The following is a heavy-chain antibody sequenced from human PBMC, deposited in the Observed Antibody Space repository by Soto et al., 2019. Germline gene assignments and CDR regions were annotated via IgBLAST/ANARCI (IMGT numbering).Heavy chain of an antibody. CDR3: ARDPSSSRWFDP. V-gene: IGHV4-4*02. Sequence: LSLPCAVSGGSISSSNWWSWVRQPPGKGLEWIGEIYHSGSTNYNPSLKSRVTISVDKSKNQFSLKLSSVTAADTAVYYCARDPSSSRWFDPWGQGTMVTVYS. CDR2: IYHSGST. CDR1: GGSISSSNW. J-gene: IGHJ5*02. D-gene: IGHD6-6*01.